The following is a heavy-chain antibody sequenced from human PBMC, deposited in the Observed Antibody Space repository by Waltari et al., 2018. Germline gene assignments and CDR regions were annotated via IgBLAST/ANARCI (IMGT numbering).Heavy chain of an antibody. Sequence: QVQLVQSGAEVKKPGASVKVSCKASGYTFTGYYMHWVRQAPGQGLEWMGRINPNSGGTNYAQKFQGRVTRARDTSISTAYMELRRRRSDDTAVDYCARDEKMTVRGSYPDYWGQGTLVTGSS. CDR3: ARDEKMTVRGSYPDY. CDR1: GYTFTGYY. CDR2: INPNSGGT. J-gene: IGHJ4*02. V-gene: IGHV1-2*06. D-gene: IGHD1-26*01.